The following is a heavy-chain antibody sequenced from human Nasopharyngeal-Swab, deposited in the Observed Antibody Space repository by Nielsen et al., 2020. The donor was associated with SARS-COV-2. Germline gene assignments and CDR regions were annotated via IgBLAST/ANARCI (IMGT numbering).Heavy chain of an antibody. J-gene: IGHJ4*02. CDR3: ASSTIVVAGRGTLGASFDY. D-gene: IGHD6-19*01. CDR2: ISSSSSTK. Sequence: GESLKISCAASGFTLSSNSMNWVRQAPGKGLEWVSYISSSSSTKYNADSVKGRFTISRDNVKNSLYLQMNSLRDEDTAVYYCASSTIVVAGRGTLGASFDYWGQGTLVTVSS. V-gene: IGHV3-48*02. CDR1: GFTLSSNS.